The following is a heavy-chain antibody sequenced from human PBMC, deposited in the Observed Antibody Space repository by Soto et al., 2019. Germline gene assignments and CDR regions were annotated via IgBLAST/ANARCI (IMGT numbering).Heavy chain of an antibody. CDR2: IIPIFGTA. Sequence: SVKVSCKASGGTFSSYAISWVRQAPGQGLEWMGGIIPIFGTANYAQKFQGRVTITADESTSTAYMELSSLRSEDTAVYYCARGRVEYSSSSGYYYYGMDVWGQGTTVTVSS. CDR3: ARGRVEYSSSSGYYYYGMDV. CDR1: GGTFSSYA. D-gene: IGHD6-6*01. J-gene: IGHJ6*02. V-gene: IGHV1-69*13.